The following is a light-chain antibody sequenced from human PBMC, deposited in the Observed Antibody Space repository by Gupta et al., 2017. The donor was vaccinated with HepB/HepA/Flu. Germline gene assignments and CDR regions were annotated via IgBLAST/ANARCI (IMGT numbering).Light chain of an antibody. CDR3: QVLDSSIVV. CDR1: NIGHKN. CDR2: RDS. J-gene: IGLJ2*01. V-gene: IGLV3-9*01. Sequence: SYELTQPLSVSVALGQTARSTCGGNNIGHKNEHWYQQKPGQALVLVIYRDSNRTAGSPALFSGSNSGTTATLNISSAQAGDEADYYCQVLDSSIVVFGGGTKLTVL.